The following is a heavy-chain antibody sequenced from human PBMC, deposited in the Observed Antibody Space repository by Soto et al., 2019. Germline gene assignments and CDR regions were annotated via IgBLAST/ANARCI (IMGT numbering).Heavy chain of an antibody. Sequence: AETLSLTCAVSGYSISSGYYWGWIRQPPGKGLEWIGSIYHSGSTYYNPSLKSRVTISVDTSKNQFSLKLSSVTAADTAVYYCARDISGSYPRHAFDIWGQGTMVTVSS. CDR3: ARDISGSYPRHAFDI. V-gene: IGHV4-38-2*02. CDR1: GYSISSGYY. D-gene: IGHD1-26*01. CDR2: IYHSGST. J-gene: IGHJ3*02.